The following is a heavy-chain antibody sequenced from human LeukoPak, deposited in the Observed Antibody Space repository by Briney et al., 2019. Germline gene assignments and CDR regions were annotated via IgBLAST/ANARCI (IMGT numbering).Heavy chain of an antibody. V-gene: IGHV4-34*01. D-gene: IGHD4-17*01. CDR2: INHSGST. J-gene: IGHJ4*02. CDR1: GGSFSGYY. CDR3: ARRVTVTTLRYFDY. Sequence: PSETLSLTCAVYGGSFSGYYWSWIRQPPGKGLEWIGEINHSGSTNHNPSLKSRVTISVDTSKNQFSLKLSSVTAADTAVYYCARRVTVTTLRYFDYWGQGTLVTVSS.